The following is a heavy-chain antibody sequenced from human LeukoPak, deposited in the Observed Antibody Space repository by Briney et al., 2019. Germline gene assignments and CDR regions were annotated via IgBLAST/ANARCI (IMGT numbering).Heavy chain of an antibody. CDR3: ARDRRTGTTFSFDY. Sequence: SETLSLTCTVSVGSISSGSYYWSWIRQPAGKGLEWIGRIYTSGSTNYNPSLKSRVTISVDTSKNQFSLKLSSVTAADTAVYYCARDRRTGTTFSFDYWGQGTLLTVSS. CDR1: VGSISSGSYY. D-gene: IGHD1-7*01. J-gene: IGHJ4*02. V-gene: IGHV4-61*02. CDR2: IYTSGST.